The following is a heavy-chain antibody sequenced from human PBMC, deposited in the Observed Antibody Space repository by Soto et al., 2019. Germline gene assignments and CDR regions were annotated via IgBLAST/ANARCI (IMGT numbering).Heavy chain of an antibody. CDR2: ISYDGSNK. CDR3: AKDLDY. CDR1: GFTFSSYG. V-gene: IGHV3-30*18. Sequence: QVQLVESGGGVVQPGRSLRLSCAASGFTFSSYGMHWVRQAPGKGLEWVAVISYDGSNKYYADSVKGRFTISRDNSKNTLYLQMNSLIAEDTAVYYCAKDLDYWGQGTLVTVSS. J-gene: IGHJ4*02.